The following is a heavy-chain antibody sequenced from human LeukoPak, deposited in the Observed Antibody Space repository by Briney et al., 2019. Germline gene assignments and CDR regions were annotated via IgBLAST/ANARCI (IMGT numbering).Heavy chain of an antibody. CDR3: ARGLWFGDENPPYFDY. Sequence: SETLSLTCSVSGGSISSSNYYWSWIRQPAGKGLEWIGRIYTSESTNCNPSLKSRVTISVDTSRNQFSLKLSSVTAADTAVYYCARGLWFGDENPPYFDYWGQGILVTVSS. J-gene: IGHJ4*02. CDR2: IYTSEST. D-gene: IGHD3-10*01. CDR1: GGSISSSNYY. V-gene: IGHV4-61*02.